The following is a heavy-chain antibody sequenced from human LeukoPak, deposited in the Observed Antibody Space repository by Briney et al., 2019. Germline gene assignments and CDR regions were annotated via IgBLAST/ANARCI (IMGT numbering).Heavy chain of an antibody. J-gene: IGHJ3*01. V-gene: IGHV3-23*01. Sequence: GGSLRLSCAASGFSFRRYAMNWVSQAPGRGLEWVAVISGPGPSTVYADSVKGRFTISRDNSKNTLFLQLDSLRVEDTAIYYCAKEEMPHAFDLWGQGTMVTVSS. CDR1: GFSFRRYA. CDR3: AKEEMPHAFDL. D-gene: IGHD5-24*01. CDR2: ISGPGPST.